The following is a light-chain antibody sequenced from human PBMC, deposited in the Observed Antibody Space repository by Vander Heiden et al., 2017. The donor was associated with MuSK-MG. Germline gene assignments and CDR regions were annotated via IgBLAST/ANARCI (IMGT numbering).Light chain of an antibody. CDR1: QSVRSY. V-gene: IGKV3-11*01. J-gene: IGKJ5*01. Sequence: ETVLTHSPATLSSAPGERATLSCRASQSVRSYLAWYQQKPGQAPRLLIYDASNRATGIPARFSGSGSGTEFTLTISSLEPEDFAVYYCQQRSTWLETFGQGTRVEIK. CDR3: QQRSTWLET. CDR2: DAS.